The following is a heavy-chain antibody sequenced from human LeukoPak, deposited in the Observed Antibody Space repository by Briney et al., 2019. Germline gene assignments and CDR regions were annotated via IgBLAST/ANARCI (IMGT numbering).Heavy chain of an antibody. J-gene: IGHJ4*02. D-gene: IGHD3-16*01. CDR2: IYPGDSDT. CDR3: ATRGGDLDY. CDR1: GSSFNNYW. Sequence: GASLKISCKGSGSSFNNYWIGWVRQMPGKGLEWMGIIYPGDSDTKYSPSFQGQVTISADKSISTAYLQWNSLKASDSAMYYCATRGGDLDYWGQGTLVTVSS. V-gene: IGHV5-51*01.